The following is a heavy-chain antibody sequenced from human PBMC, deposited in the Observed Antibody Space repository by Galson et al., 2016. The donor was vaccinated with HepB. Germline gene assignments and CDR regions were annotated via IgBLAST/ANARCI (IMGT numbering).Heavy chain of an antibody. Sequence: TLSLTCTVSGGSISSPDYYWSWIRQLPGKGLEWIGYIFYSGSTYSNPSLQSRITISVDTSKNQFSLRMTSVTAADTAVYYCARVGRRISMGRKVILKEYGLDLWGQGTTVIVSS. J-gene: IGHJ3*01. CDR1: GGSISSPDYY. D-gene: IGHD3-10*01. CDR2: IFYSGST. CDR3: ARVGRRISMGRKVILKEYGLDL. V-gene: IGHV4-31*03.